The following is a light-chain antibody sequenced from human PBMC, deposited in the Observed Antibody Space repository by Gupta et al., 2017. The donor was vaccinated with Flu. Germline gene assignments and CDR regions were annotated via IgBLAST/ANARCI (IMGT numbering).Light chain of an antibody. Sequence: DIQMTQSPSSLSASVGDRVTITCRASQSISSYLNWYQQKPGKAPKLLIYAASSLQSGVPSRVSGRGSGTDFTLTISRLQPEDFATYYCQQSDSTPCYFGPGTXVDIK. V-gene: IGKV1-39*01. CDR3: QQSDSTPCY. CDR2: AAS. J-gene: IGKJ3*01. CDR1: QSISSY.